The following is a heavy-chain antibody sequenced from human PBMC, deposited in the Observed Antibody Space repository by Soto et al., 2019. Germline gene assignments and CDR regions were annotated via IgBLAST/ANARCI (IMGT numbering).Heavy chain of an antibody. J-gene: IGHJ3*01. CDR3: ASGVGGLRRSSGWPNDAFDV. D-gene: IGHD6-19*01. CDR2: IVPLPGTT. Sequence: QVQLVQSGAAVRKPGSSVKVSCKASGGTFTKYAITWVRQAPRQGLEWMGGIVPLPGTTNYAQKFRGRVTLSADESTSTAYLELSSLRSEDTAVYYCASGVGGLRRSSGWPNDAFDVWGQGTMVIVSS. V-gene: IGHV1-69*01. CDR1: GGTFTKYA.